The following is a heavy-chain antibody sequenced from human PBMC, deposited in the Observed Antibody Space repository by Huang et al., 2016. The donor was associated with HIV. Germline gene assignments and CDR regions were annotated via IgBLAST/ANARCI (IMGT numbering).Heavy chain of an antibody. J-gene: IGHJ4*02. V-gene: IGHV3-15*01. CDR2: IKSKTDGGTT. CDR3: TTHLDYYDSSGYYFGNY. D-gene: IGHD3-22*01. CDR1: GFTFSKAW. Sequence: EVQLVESGGGLVKPGGSLRLSCAASGFTFSKAWMSWVRQAPGKGLEWVGRIKSKTDGGTTDYTAPVKGRFTISRDDSRNTLYLQMNSLKTEDTAVYYCTTHLDYYDSSGYYFGNYWGQGTLVIVSS.